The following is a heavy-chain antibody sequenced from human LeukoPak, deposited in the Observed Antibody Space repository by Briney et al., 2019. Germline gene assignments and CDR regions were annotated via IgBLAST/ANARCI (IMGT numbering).Heavy chain of an antibody. J-gene: IGHJ6*03. Sequence: ASVKVSCKASGYTFTSYAMNWVRQAPGQGLEWMGWINTKTGNPTYAQGFTGRFVFSLDTSVSTAYLQVSSLKAEDTAVYYCARERGRLAAAGNRVYYYYMDVWGKGTTVTVSS. CDR1: GYTFTSYA. CDR3: ARERGRLAAAGNRVYYYYMDV. CDR2: INTKTGNP. V-gene: IGHV7-4-1*02. D-gene: IGHD6-13*01.